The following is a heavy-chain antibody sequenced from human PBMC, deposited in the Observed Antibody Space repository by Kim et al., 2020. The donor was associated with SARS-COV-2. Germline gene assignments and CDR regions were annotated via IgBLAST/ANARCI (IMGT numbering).Heavy chain of an antibody. J-gene: IGHJ6*02. Sequence: NPTLKSRVPISVDTSKNQFSLKLSSVTAADTAVYYCARGTRVAVASGMDVWGQGTTVTVSS. D-gene: IGHD6-19*01. CDR3: ARGTRVAVASGMDV. V-gene: IGHV4-34*01.